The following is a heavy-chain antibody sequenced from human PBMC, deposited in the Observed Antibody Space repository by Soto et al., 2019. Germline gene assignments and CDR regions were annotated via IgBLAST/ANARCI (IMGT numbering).Heavy chain of an antibody. V-gene: IGHV1-69*02. CDR2: IIPILGIA. Sequence: QVQLVQSGAEVKKPGSSVKVSCKASGGTFSSYTISWVRQAPGQGLEWMGRIIPILGIANYAQKFQGRVTTTADKSTSTAYRELSSLRSEDTAVYYCATDVDTAMVSEYWGQGTLVTVSS. CDR1: GGTFSSYT. J-gene: IGHJ4*02. CDR3: ATDVDTAMVSEY. D-gene: IGHD5-18*01.